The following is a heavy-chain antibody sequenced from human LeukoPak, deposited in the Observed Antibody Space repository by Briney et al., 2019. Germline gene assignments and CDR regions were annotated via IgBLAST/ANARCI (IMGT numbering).Heavy chain of an antibody. CDR1: GFTFDDYA. CDR2: ISWNGGSI. CDR3: VKGAAYHLGDAFDI. J-gene: IGHJ3*02. V-gene: IGHV3-9*01. D-gene: IGHD2-15*01. Sequence: GGSLRLSCAASGFTFDDYAMHWVRQAPGKGLEWVSGISWNGGSIGYADSVKGRFTISRDNAKNSLYLQMNSLRAEDTALYYCVKGAAYHLGDAFDIWGQGTMVTVSS.